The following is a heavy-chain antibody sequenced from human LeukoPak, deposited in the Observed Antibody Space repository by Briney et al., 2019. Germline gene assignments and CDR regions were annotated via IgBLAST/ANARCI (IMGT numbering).Heavy chain of an antibody. CDR3: SALVWLSERVDY. J-gene: IGHJ4*02. CDR1: GGSISSGSYY. V-gene: IGHV4-61*02. D-gene: IGHD3-3*01. CDR2: IYTSGST. Sequence: PSETLSLICTVSGGSISSGSYYWSWIRQPAGKGLEWIGRIYTSGSTNYNPSLKSRVTISVDTSKNQFSLKLSSVTAADTAVYYCSALVWLSERVDYWGQGTLVTVSS.